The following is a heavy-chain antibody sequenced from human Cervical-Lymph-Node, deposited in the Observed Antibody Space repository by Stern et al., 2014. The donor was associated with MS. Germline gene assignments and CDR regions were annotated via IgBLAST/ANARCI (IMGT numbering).Heavy chain of an antibody. Sequence: QVQLVQSGSEVKKPGASVKVSCKASGYTFTNYGITWVRQAPGRGLEWMGWISAYNGDTNYAQNIQGRVTMTTDTSVTTAYMELRSLRSDDTAVYYCARTYVRAFDYWGQGSLVTVSS. D-gene: IGHD3-16*01. CDR3: ARTYVRAFDY. V-gene: IGHV1-18*01. CDR2: ISAYNGDT. CDR1: GYTFTNYG. J-gene: IGHJ4*02.